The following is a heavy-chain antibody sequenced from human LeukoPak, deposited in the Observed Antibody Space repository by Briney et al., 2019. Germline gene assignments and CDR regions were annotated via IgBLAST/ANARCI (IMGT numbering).Heavy chain of an antibody. V-gene: IGHV3-74*01. J-gene: IGHJ4*02. CDR2: INSEGSST. Sequence: GGSLRLSCEVSGFTFSSYWMHWVRQAPGKGLVWVSRINSEGSSTSYADSVKGRFTISRDNAKNTLFLHMNSLRSEDTAVYYCATSRTFDYWGQGTLVTVSS. CDR1: GFTFSSYW. CDR3: ATSRTFDY.